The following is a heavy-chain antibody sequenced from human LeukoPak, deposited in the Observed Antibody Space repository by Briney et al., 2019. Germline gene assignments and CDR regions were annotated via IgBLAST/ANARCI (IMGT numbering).Heavy chain of an antibody. CDR3: ARDYGDSTKDGIDV. V-gene: IGHV3-30*09. D-gene: IGHD4-17*01. CDR1: GFAFNIHA. CDR2: ISYDGNSK. Sequence: PGRSLRLSCAASGFAFNIHAMHWVRQAPGKGLEWVSLISYDGNSKYYADSVKGRFAISRDNSRNTVYLQMIDLRAEDTAMYYCARDYGDSTKDGIDVWGQGTTVTVSS. J-gene: IGHJ6*02.